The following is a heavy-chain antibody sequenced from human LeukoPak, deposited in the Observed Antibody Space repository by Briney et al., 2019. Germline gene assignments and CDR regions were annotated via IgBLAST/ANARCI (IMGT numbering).Heavy chain of an antibody. J-gene: IGHJ4*02. Sequence: SETLSLTCTVSGVSIITYFWTWIRQPPGKGLEWIGNIHDSGTTNYNPSLKSRVTMSVDTSKNQFSLKLSSVTAADTAVYYCVLGARPSGYWGQGTLVTVSS. D-gene: IGHD1-26*01. CDR1: GVSIITYF. CDR2: IHDSGTT. CDR3: VLGARPSGY. V-gene: IGHV4-59*01.